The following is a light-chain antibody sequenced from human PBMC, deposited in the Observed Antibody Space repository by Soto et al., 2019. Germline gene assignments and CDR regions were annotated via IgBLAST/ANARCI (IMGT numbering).Light chain of an antibody. V-gene: IGLV2-8*01. CDR2: EVH. J-gene: IGLJ1*01. CDR1: SSDVGAYRY. CDR3: NSYTGTSNV. Sequence: QSVLTQPPSAPGSLGQSVTISCTGTSSDVGAYRYVSWYQQHPGRAPKLIVYEVHERPSGVPARFSGSKSGNTASLTISGLQAEDEADYYCNSYTGTSNVFGTGTKVTVL.